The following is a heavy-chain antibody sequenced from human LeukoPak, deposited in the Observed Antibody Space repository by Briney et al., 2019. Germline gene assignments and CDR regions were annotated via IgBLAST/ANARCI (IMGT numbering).Heavy chain of an antibody. CDR3: ARSLPGYFDY. J-gene: IGHJ4*02. CDR2: IKQDGSEK. V-gene: IGHV3-7*04. CDR1: GFTFSIYW. Sequence: GGSLRFSCAASGFTFSIYWMSWVRQAPGKGLEWVANIKQDGSEKYYVDSVKGRFTISRDNAKNSLYLQMNSLRAEDTAVYYCARSLPGYFDYWGQGTLVTVSS.